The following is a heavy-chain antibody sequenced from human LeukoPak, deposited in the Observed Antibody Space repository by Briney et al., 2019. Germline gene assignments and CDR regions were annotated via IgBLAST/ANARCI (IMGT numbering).Heavy chain of an antibody. J-gene: IGHJ4*02. CDR3: ARVFGTRDGYNWGQGDY. V-gene: IGHV1-69*01. CDR1: GGTVSSYA. CDR2: IIPISGTS. D-gene: IGHD5-24*01. Sequence: SVKVSCKASGGTVSSYAISWVRQAPGQGFEWMGGIIPISGTSNYAQKFQGRVTMTADESTSTAYMELSSLRSEDTAVYYCARVFGTRDGYNWGQGDYWGQGTLVTVSS.